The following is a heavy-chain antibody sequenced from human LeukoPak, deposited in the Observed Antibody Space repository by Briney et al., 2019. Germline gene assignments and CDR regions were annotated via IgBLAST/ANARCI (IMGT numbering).Heavy chain of an antibody. Sequence: SETLSLTCAVYGGSFSGYYWSWIRQPPGKGLEWIGYIYYSGSTNYNPSLKSRVTISVDTSKNQFSLKLSSVTAADTAVYYCARGGYYDTLFDYWGQGTLVTVSS. CDR3: ARGGYYDTLFDY. D-gene: IGHD3-22*01. J-gene: IGHJ4*02. CDR2: IYYSGST. V-gene: IGHV4-59*01. CDR1: GGSFSGYY.